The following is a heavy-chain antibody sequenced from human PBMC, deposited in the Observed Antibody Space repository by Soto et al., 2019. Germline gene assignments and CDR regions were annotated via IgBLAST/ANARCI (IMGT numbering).Heavy chain of an antibody. Sequence: VQLVESGGGLIQPGGSLRLSCAASGFTVSNKHMTWVRQAEGKGLELVSFVHGGGSTSYADSVKGRFTISRDNSKNTLYLQMDSLRAEDTAIYYCAGRLTTAASLDYWGRGTLVTVSS. CDR2: VHGGGST. D-gene: IGHD3-16*01. J-gene: IGHJ4*02. CDR1: GFTVSNKH. V-gene: IGHV3-53*01. CDR3: AGRLTTAASLDY.